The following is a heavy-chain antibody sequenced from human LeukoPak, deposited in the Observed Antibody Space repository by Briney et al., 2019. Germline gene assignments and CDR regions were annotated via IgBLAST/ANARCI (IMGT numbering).Heavy chain of an antibody. CDR1: GGSVSSGSYY. J-gene: IGHJ4*02. V-gene: IGHV4-61*01. D-gene: IGHD6-19*01. Sequence: WETLSLTCTVSGGSVSSGSYYWTWIRQPPGKGLEWIGYIYYSASTNYNPSLKSRVTISVDTSKNQFSLKLSSVTAADTAAYYCARDDYSSGRSDYWGQGTLVTVSS. CDR2: IYYSAST. CDR3: ARDDYSSGRSDY.